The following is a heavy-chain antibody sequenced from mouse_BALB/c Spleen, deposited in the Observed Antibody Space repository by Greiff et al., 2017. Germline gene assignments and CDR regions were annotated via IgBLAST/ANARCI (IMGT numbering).Heavy chain of an antibody. J-gene: IGHJ2*01. D-gene: IGHD1-1*01. CDR2: IDPANGNT. CDR3: APYYGSGFDY. V-gene: IGHV14-3*02. Sequence: EVQLQQSGAELVKPGASVKLSCTASGFNIKDTYMHWVKQRPEQGLEWIGRIDPANGNTKYDPKFQGKATITADTSSNTAYLQLSSLTSEDTAVYYCAPYYGSGFDYWGQGTTLTVSS. CDR1: GFNIKDTY.